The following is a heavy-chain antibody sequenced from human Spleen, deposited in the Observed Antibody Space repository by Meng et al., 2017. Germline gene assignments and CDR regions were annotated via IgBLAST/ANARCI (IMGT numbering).Heavy chain of an antibody. D-gene: IGHD4-17*01. V-gene: IGHV3-74*01. J-gene: IGHJ4*02. Sequence: GESLKISCAVSGFTFSNYYMHWVRQAPGKGLVWVSRISLDGSATTYADSVKGRFTISRDNAKNTVYLQMNSLRVEDTAVYYCAGTTMTPDSDYWGQGNLVNGAS. CDR3: AGTTMTPDSDY. CDR2: ISLDGSAT. CDR1: GFTFSNYY.